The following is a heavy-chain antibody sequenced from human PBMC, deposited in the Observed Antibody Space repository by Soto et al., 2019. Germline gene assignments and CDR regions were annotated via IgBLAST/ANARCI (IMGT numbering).Heavy chain of an antibody. CDR2: INWNGDRT. D-gene: IGHD3-16*01. CDR1: GFTFDGYG. V-gene: IGHV3-20*04. CDR3: ARGMISSPLDY. Sequence: GSLRLSCAASGFTFDGYGLSWVRHVPGKGLEWVSGINWNGDRTVYAESVRGRFIISRDNAKNTLFLQMNSLRGEDTALFYCARGMISSPLDYWGRGTLVTVSS. J-gene: IGHJ4*02.